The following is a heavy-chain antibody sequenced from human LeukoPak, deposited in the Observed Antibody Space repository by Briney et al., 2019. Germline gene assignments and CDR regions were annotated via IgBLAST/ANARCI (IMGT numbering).Heavy chain of an antibody. CDR1: GFTFSSYA. Sequence: GRSLRLSWAASGFTFSSYAMHWVRQAPGKGLEGVAVISYDGSNKYYADSVKGRFTISRDNSKNTLYLQMNSLRAEDTAVYYCARSPGSTEWLLLSWFDPWGQGTLVTVSS. CDR3: ARSPGSTEWLLLSWFDP. CDR2: ISYDGSNK. V-gene: IGHV3-30*04. J-gene: IGHJ5*02. D-gene: IGHD3-22*01.